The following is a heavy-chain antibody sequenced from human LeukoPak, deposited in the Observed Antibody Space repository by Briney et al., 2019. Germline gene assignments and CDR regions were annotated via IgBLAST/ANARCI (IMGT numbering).Heavy chain of an antibody. J-gene: IGHJ5*02. Sequence: ASVKVSCKASGGTFSSYAISWVRQAPGQGLEWMGRIIPIFGIANYAQKFQGRVTITADKSTSTAYMELSSLRSEDTAVYYCARGSMVRGPTLGFDPWGQGTLVTVSS. CDR3: ARGSMVRGPTLGFDP. V-gene: IGHV1-69*04. CDR2: IIPIFGIA. D-gene: IGHD3-10*01. CDR1: GGTFSSYA.